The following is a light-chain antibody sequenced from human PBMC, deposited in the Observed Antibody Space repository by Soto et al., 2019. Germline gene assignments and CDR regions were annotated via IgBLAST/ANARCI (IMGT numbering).Light chain of an antibody. CDR3: AAWDDSLKGVL. V-gene: IGLV1-44*01. CDR1: SSNIGSNA. J-gene: IGLJ2*01. CDR2: SND. Sequence: QSVLTQPPSASGTPGQRVTISCSGSSSNIGSNAVNWYQQVPETAPKLLIYSNDQRPSGVPDRFSGSKSGTSASLAISGLQSEDEAEYYCAAWDDSLKGVLFGGGTKLTVL.